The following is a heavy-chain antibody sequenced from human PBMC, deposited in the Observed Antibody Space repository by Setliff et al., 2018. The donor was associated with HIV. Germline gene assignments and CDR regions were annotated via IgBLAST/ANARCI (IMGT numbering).Heavy chain of an antibody. Sequence: GGSLRLSCAASGFTFSSYSMNWVRQAPGKGLEWVSSISSSSSYIYYADSLKGRFTISRDNAKNSLYLQMNSLRAEDTAVYYCARDHPSYYDFWSGYYAKAFDIWG. J-gene: IGHJ3*02. V-gene: IGHV3-21*01. CDR1: GFTFSSYS. CDR2: ISSSSSYI. D-gene: IGHD3-3*01. CDR3: ARDHPSYYDFWSGYYAKAFDI.